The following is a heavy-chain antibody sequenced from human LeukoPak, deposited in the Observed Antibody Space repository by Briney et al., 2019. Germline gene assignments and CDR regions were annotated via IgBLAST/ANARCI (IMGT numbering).Heavy chain of an antibody. Sequence: SETLSLTCTVSGASISSYYWGWIRQPPGKGLEWIGNIYPTGSTYYNPSLKSRVTISVDTSKNQFSLKVSSVSAADTAVYYCARAYSSSWYWNWFDPWGQGTLVTVSS. D-gene: IGHD6-13*01. CDR2: IYPTGST. J-gene: IGHJ5*02. CDR3: ARAYSSSWYWNWFDP. CDR1: GASISSYY. V-gene: IGHV4-38-2*02.